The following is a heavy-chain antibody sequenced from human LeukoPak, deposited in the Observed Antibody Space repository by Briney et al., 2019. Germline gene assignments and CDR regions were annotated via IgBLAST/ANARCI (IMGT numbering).Heavy chain of an antibody. D-gene: IGHD3-10*01. CDR3: ATYYYYSDSQTLGGC. V-gene: IGHV1-69*06. J-gene: IGHJ4*02. Sequence: ASVKVSCKASGGIFNNYAINWVRQAPGQGLEWLGGIIPILVSANYSQKFQGRVTISADKSTSTAYMELSSLRSEDTAVYYCATYYYYSDSQTLGGCWGQGTLVTVSS. CDR2: IIPILVSA. CDR1: GGIFNNYA.